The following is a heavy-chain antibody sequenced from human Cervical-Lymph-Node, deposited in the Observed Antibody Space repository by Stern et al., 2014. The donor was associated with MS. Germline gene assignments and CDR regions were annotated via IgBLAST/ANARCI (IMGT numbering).Heavy chain of an antibody. CDR1: GYTLTELS. D-gene: IGHD1-26*01. J-gene: IGHJ6*02. CDR2: FDPEDGET. V-gene: IGHV1-24*01. CDR3: ATGGRVGAPTYYGMDV. Sequence: VQLVQSGPEVKKPGASVKVSCKVSGYTLTELSMHWVRQVPGKGLEWVGGFDPEDGETIYAQKFQGRVTMTEDTSTDTAYMELSSLRSEDTALYYCATGGRVGAPTYYGMDVWGHGTAVTVSS.